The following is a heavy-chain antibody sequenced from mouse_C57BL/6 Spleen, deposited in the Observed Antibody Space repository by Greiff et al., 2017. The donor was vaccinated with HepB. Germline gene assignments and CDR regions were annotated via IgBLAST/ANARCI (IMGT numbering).Heavy chain of an antibody. Sequence: VQLQQSGAELVKPGASVKMSCKASGYTFTSYWITWVKQRPGQGLEWIGDIYPGSGSTNYNEKFKSKATLTVDTSSSTAYMQLSSLTSEDSAVYYCARDDYDSYWYFDVWGTRTTVTVSS. D-gene: IGHD2-4*01. CDR1: GYTFTSYW. V-gene: IGHV1-55*01. CDR3: ARDDYDSYWYFDV. CDR2: IYPGSGST. J-gene: IGHJ1*03.